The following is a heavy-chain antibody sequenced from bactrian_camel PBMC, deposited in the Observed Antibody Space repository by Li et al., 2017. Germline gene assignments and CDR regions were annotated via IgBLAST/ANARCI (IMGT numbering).Heavy chain of an antibody. D-gene: IGHD6*01. CDR1: GDIFSWCR. Sequence: HVQLVESGGGSVQAGGSLKLSCAASGDIFSWCRARWYRQAPGKGLEWVSTTNRGGNTYYADSVKGRFTITRDNAKNTLYLQMNSLKPEDTAMYYCNTRGRVVAGTAPGGRCEYYYGMDYWGKGTQVTVS. J-gene: IGHJ7*01. CDR2: TNRGGNT. V-gene: IGHV3S14*01.